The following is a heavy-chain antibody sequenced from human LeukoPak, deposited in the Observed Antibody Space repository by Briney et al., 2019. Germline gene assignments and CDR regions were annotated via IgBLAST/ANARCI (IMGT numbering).Heavy chain of an antibody. J-gene: IGHJ4*02. CDR1: GYSFTIYW. V-gene: IGHV5-51*01. CDR2: IYPGDSDT. CDR3: ATSQRGITFDY. D-gene: IGHD3-16*01. Sequence: KRGESLKISCKGSGYSFTIYWIGWVRQMPGKGLEWMGIIYPGDSDTRYSPSIQGQVTISVDNSIASAYLQWSSLKASDTAMYYCATSQRGITFDYWGQGTLVTVS.